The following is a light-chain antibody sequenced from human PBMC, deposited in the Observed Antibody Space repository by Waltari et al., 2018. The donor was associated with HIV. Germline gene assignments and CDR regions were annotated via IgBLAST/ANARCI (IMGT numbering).Light chain of an antibody. J-gene: IGKJ1*01. Sequence: EIVMTQSPATLSVSPGERATLPCRASQSVGSNLAWYQQKPGQAPRVLIYGASTRATGIPARFSGSGSGTEFTLTISSLQSEDFAVYYCQQYNKWPPWTFGQGTKVEIK. V-gene: IGKV3-15*01. CDR3: QQYNKWPPWT. CDR1: QSVGSN. CDR2: GAS.